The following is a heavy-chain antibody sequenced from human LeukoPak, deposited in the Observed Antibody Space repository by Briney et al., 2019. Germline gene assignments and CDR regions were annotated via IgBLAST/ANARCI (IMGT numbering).Heavy chain of an antibody. J-gene: IGHJ4*02. CDR2: IYSDGRT. CDR1: GGSISNYY. D-gene: IGHD3-10*01. CDR3: ARNLSSRGVISLDY. Sequence: SETLSLTCTVSGGSISNYYWSWIRQPAGKGLEWIGRIYSDGRTNYDLSLSSRLAMSVDTSKNQFSLKLSSVTAADTAVYYCARNLSSRGVISLDYWGQGTLVTVSS. V-gene: IGHV4-4*07.